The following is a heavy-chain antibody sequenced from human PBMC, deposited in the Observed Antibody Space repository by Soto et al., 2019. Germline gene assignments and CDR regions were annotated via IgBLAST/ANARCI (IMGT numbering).Heavy chain of an antibody. V-gene: IGHV1-2*04. CDR3: ARESPTVTTDSYYFDY. CDR1: GYTFTGYY. CDR2: INPNSGGT. J-gene: IGHJ4*02. Sequence: ASVKVSCEASGYTFTGYYMHWVRQAPGQGLEWMGWINPNSGGTNYTQKFQGWVTMTRDTSISTAYMELSRLRSDDTAVYYCARESPTVTTDSYYFDYWGQGTLVTVSS. D-gene: IGHD4-17*01.